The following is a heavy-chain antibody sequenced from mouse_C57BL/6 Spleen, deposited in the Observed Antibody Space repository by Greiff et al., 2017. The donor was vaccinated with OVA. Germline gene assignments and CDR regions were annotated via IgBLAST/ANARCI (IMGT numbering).Heavy chain of an antibody. CDR1: GYTFTSYW. V-gene: IGHV1-52*01. J-gene: IGHJ2*01. D-gene: IGHD1-1*01. CDR3: ARGTTVAVFDY. Sequence: QVQLQQPGAELVRPGSSVKLSCKASGYTFTSYWMHWVKQRPIQGLEWIGNIDPSDSETHYNQKFKDKATLTVDKSSSTAYMQLSSLTSEDCAVYYCARGTTVAVFDYWGQGTTLTVSS. CDR2: IDPSDSET.